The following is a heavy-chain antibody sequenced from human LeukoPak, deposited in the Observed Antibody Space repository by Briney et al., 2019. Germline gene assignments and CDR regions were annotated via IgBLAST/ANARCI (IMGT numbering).Heavy chain of an antibody. J-gene: IGHJ4*02. CDR2: INTDGSTT. V-gene: IGHV3-74*01. Sequence: PGGSLRLSCATSGFTFSSYWMHWVRQAPGKGLVWVSRINTDGSTTTYADSVKGRFTISRDNAKNTLYLQMSSLRAEDTAMYYCASSPSYSDSYRGQGTLVTVSS. CDR1: GFTFSSYW. D-gene: IGHD4-11*01. CDR3: ASSPSYSDSY.